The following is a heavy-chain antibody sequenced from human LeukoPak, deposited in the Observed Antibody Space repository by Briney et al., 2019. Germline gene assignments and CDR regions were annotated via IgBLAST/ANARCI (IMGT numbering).Heavy chain of an antibody. Sequence: ASVKVSCKASGYAFTGYYMHWVRQAPGQGLEWMGWINPNSGGTDYAQKFQGWVTMTRDTSISTAYMELSRLRSDDTAVYYCARGDIVATFYFDYWGQETLVTVSS. V-gene: IGHV1-2*04. J-gene: IGHJ4*02. CDR1: GYAFTGYY. D-gene: IGHD5-12*01. CDR3: ARGDIVATFYFDY. CDR2: INPNSGGT.